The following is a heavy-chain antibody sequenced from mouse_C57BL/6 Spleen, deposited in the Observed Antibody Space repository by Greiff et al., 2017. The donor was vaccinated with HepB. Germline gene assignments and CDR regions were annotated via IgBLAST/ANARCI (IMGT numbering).Heavy chain of an antibody. D-gene: IGHD2-1*01. V-gene: IGHV1-54*01. CDR1: GYAFTNYL. CDR3: ARRGLYGNYDY. Sequence: VQLVESGAELVRPGTSVKVSCKASGYAFTNYLIEWVKQRPGQGLEWIGVINPGSGGTNYNEKFKGKATLTADKSSSTAYMQLSSLTSEDSAVYFCARRGLYGNYDYWGQGTLVTVSA. J-gene: IGHJ3*01. CDR2: INPGSGGT.